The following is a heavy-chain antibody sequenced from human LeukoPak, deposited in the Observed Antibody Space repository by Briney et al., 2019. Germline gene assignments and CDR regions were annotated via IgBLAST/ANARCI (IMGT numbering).Heavy chain of an antibody. CDR3: AKATMVRGYLAYNYYGMDV. D-gene: IGHD3-10*01. V-gene: IGHV3-9*02. Sequence: SLRLSCAASGFTSDDYAMHWVRQAPGKGLEWVSGISWNSGSIDYADSVKGRFTISRDNAKNSLYLQMNSLRAEDTDLYYCAKATMVRGYLAYNYYGMDVWGQGTTVTVSS. CDR1: GFTSDDYA. CDR2: ISWNSGSI. J-gene: IGHJ6*02.